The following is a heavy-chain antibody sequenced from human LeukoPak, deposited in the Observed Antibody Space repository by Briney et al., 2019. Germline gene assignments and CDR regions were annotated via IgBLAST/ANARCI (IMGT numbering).Heavy chain of an antibody. CDR3: ARDPFDH. J-gene: IGHJ4*02. CDR1: GFTFSNFW. Sequence: GGSLRLSCAASGFTFSNFWMTWVRQAPGKGLESVATIKEDGNEKLYVDSVEGRFTISRDNAKNSLHLQMNSLRDEDTALYYCARDPFDHRGQGILATVSS. CDR2: IKEDGNEK. V-gene: IGHV3-7*01.